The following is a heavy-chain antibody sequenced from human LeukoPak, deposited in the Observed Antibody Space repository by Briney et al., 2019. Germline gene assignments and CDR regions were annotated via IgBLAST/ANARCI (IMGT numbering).Heavy chain of an antibody. J-gene: IGHJ5*02. D-gene: IGHD6-13*01. CDR1: GDSISSGNYY. CDR2: SHYTGST. V-gene: IGHV4-30-4*08. Sequence: PSETLSLTCIVSGDSISSGNYYWTWIRRHPGKGLEWLGYSHYTGSTYYNPSLKGRVSISVDTSKNQLSLKLSSVTAADTAVYYCAKEGVAAAGYNGFDPWGQGTLATVSS. CDR3: AKEGVAAAGYNGFDP.